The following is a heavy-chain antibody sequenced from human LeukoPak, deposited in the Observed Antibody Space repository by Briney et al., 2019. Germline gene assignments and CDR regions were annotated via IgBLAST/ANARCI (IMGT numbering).Heavy chain of an antibody. V-gene: IGHV4-30-4*08. D-gene: IGHD3-22*01. CDR1: GVSISSGDYY. J-gene: IGHJ4*02. CDR2: IYYSGST. Sequence: SQTLSLTCTVSGVSISSGDYYWSWIRQPPGRGLEWIGYIYYSGSTYYNPSLKSRVTISVDTSKNQFSLKLSSVTAADTAVYYCTRDTTDDSSGYSIFDYWGQGTLVTVSS. CDR3: TRDTTDDSSGYSIFDY.